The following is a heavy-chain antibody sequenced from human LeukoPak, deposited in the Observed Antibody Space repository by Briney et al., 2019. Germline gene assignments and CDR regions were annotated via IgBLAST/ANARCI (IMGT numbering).Heavy chain of an antibody. D-gene: IGHD3-10*01. CDR1: GGSISSYY. Sequence: PSETLSLTCTVSGGSISSYYWSWIRQPPGKGLEWIGYIYYSGSTNYNPSLKSRVTISVDTSKNQFSLKLSSVTAADTAVYYCARGTDRCFGELSWGQGTLVTVSS. CDR3: ARGTDRCFGELS. J-gene: IGHJ5*02. CDR2: IYYSGST. V-gene: IGHV4-59*01.